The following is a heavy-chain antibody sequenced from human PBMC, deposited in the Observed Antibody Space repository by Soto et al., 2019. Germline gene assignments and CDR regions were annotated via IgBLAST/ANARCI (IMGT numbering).Heavy chain of an antibody. CDR3: ARVFKASYYYGSGRSIDY. V-gene: IGHV4-34*01. CDR2: INHSGST. D-gene: IGHD3-10*01. J-gene: IGHJ4*02. CDR1: GGSFSGYY. Sequence: SETLSLTCAVYGGSFSGYYWSWIRQPPGKGLEWIGEINHSGSTDYNPSLKSRVTISVDTSKNQFSLKLSSVTAADTAVYYCARVFKASYYYGSGRSIDYWGQGTLVTVSS.